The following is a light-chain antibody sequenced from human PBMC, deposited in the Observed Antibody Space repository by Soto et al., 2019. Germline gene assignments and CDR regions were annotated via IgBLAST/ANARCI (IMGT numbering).Light chain of an antibody. J-gene: IGLJ2*01. Sequence: QAVLTQPPSVSGAPGQRVTISCTGSSSNIGAGYDVHWYQQLPGTAPKLLIYGNSNRPSGVPDRFSGSKSGTSASLAITGLQADDEADYYCQSYDSSLSGVVFGGRTKLTVL. CDR2: GNS. CDR3: QSYDSSLSGVV. V-gene: IGLV1-40*01. CDR1: SSNIGAGYD.